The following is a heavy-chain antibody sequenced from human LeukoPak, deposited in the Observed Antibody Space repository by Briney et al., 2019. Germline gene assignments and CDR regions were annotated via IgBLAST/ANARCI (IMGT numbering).Heavy chain of an antibody. CDR3: ERAVTGYSSGWYGSACDI. CDR1: GFTFSDYY. D-gene: IGHD6-19*01. Sequence: GGSLRLSCAASGFTFSDYYMSWIRQAPGKGLEWISYISSSGSSIYYADSVKGRFTISRDNAKNSLYLQMNSLIAEDTAMYYCERAVTGYSSGWYGSACDIWGQGTMATVSS. J-gene: IGHJ3*02. CDR2: ISSSGSSI. V-gene: IGHV3-11*01.